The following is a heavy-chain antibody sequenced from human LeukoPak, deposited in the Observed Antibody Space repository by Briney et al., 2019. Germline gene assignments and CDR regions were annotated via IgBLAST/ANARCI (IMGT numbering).Heavy chain of an antibody. V-gene: IGHV4-4*02. CDR3: ARSVEGYCSGGSCYSYYYYMDV. Sequence: PSGTLSLTCAVSGGSISSSNWWSWVRQPPGKGLEWIGEIYHSGSTNYNPSLKSRVIISVDKSKNQFSLKLSSVTAADTAVYYCARSVEGYCSGGSCYSYYYYMDVWGKGTTVTVSS. J-gene: IGHJ6*03. D-gene: IGHD2-15*01. CDR2: IYHSGST. CDR1: GGSISSSNW.